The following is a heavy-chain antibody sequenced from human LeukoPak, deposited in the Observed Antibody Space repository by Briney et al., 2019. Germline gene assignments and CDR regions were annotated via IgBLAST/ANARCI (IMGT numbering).Heavy chain of an antibody. CDR1: GFTFSSYG. CDR2: IWYDGSNK. CDR3: ARASPVYGSGSPYFDY. Sequence: PGRSLRLSCAASGFTFSSYGMHWVRQAPGKGLEWVAVIWYDGSNKYYADSVKGQFTISRDNSKNTLYLQMNSLRAEDTAVYYCARASPVYGSGSPYFDYWGQGTLVTVSS. J-gene: IGHJ4*02. D-gene: IGHD3-10*01. V-gene: IGHV3-33*01.